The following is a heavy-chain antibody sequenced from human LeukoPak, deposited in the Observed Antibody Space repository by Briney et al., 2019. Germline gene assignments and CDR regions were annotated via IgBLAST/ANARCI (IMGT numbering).Heavy chain of an antibody. J-gene: IGHJ4*02. Sequence: GGSLRLSCAASGFTFSSYSMNWVRQAPGKGLEWVSSISSSSSYIYYADSVKGRFTISRDNAKNSLYLQMNSLRAEDTAVYYCARDRAAASFSDYWGQGTLVTVSS. CDR1: GFTFSSYS. D-gene: IGHD6-13*01. V-gene: IGHV3-21*01. CDR2: ISSSSSYI. CDR3: ARDRAAASFSDY.